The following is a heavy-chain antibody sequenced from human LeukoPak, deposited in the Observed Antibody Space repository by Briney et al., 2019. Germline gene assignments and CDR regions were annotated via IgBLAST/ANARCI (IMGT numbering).Heavy chain of an antibody. J-gene: IGHJ4*02. V-gene: IGHV5-51*01. Sequence: GESLKICCKGSGYSFTSYWIGWVRQMPGKGLEWMGIIYPGDSDTRYSPSFQGQVTISADKSISTAYLQWSSLKASDTAMYYCARRKVYDFWSGYSESFDYWGQGTLVTVSS. CDR3: ARRKVYDFWSGYSESFDY. CDR2: IYPGDSDT. CDR1: GYSFTSYW. D-gene: IGHD3-3*01.